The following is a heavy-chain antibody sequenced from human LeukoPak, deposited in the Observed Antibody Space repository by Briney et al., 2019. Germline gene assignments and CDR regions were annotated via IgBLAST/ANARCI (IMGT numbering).Heavy chain of an antibody. J-gene: IGHJ4*02. CDR1: GYTFTSYA. CDR3: TRDPRNWIDY. D-gene: IGHD1-1*01. Sequence: ASVKVSCKASGYTFTSYAMNWVRQAPGQGLEWMGWINPNSGGTNYAQKFQGRVTITRDTSISAAYMEVTRLTSDDTAVYYCTRDPRNWIDYWGQGTLVTVSS. V-gene: IGHV1-2*02. CDR2: INPNSGGT.